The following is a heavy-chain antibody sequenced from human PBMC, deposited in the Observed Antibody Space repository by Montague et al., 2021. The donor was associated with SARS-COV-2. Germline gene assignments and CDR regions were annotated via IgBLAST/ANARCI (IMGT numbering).Heavy chain of an antibody. V-gene: IGHV4-39*02. Sequence: SDTLSLTCSVSSGSIIRSGYYCGWIRQPPGKELEWIGNIYYSGTTFYNPSLQSRGTISVDTSKNHLYLRISSVTAADTAVYFCARGMLRGVTTPFDYWGQGSLVTVSS. CDR2: IYYSGTT. CDR1: SGSIIRSGYY. CDR3: ARGMLRGVTTPFDY. J-gene: IGHJ4*02. D-gene: IGHD3-10*01.